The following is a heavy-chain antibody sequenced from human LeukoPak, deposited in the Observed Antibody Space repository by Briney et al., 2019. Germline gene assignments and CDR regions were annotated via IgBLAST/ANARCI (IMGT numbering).Heavy chain of an antibody. V-gene: IGHV3-23*01. Sequence: PGGSLRLSCAASGFTFSSYAMSWVRQAPGKGLEWVSAISGSGGSTYYADSVKGRFTISRDNSKNTLYLQMNSLRAEDTAVYYCAKRDDYSNWPAGADYWGQGTLVTVSS. CDR1: GFTFSSYA. J-gene: IGHJ4*02. D-gene: IGHD4-11*01. CDR3: AKRDDYSNWPAGADY. CDR2: ISGSGGST.